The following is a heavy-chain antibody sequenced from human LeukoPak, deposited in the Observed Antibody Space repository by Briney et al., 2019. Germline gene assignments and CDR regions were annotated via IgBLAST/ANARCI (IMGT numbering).Heavy chain of an antibody. V-gene: IGHV4-39*07. CDR1: GGSISSSSYY. CDR2: IYYSGST. Sequence: PSETLSLTCTVSGGSISSSSYYWGWIRQPPGTGLEWIGSIYYSGSTYYNPSLKSRVTTSVDTSKNQFSLKLSSVTAADTAVYYCAAAYGSGSYYKIAFDIWGQGTMVTVSS. J-gene: IGHJ3*02. D-gene: IGHD3-10*01. CDR3: AAAYGSGSYYKIAFDI.